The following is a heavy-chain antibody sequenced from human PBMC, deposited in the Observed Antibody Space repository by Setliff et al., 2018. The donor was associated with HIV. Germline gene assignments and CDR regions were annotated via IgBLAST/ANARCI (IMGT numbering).Heavy chain of an antibody. D-gene: IGHD3-10*01. Sequence: PSETLSLTCSVSSSISSGGYYWTWIRQPAGKGLEWIGHASTSGNTNYNPSLKSRITISLDTSKSHFSLKLHSVTAADTAVYYCARIKAFGSGSYPLDFWGQGTPVTVSS. CDR1: SSISSGGYY. CDR3: ARIKAFGSGSYPLDF. J-gene: IGHJ4*02. CDR2: ASTSGNT. V-gene: IGHV4-61*09.